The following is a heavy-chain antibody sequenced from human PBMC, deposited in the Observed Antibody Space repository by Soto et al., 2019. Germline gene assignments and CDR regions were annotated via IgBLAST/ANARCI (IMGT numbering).Heavy chain of an antibody. CDR2: IYWDDDK. CDR1: GFSLSTYDMG. Sequence: GSGPTLVNPAQTLTLTCDFSGFSLSTYDMGVAWIRQPPGKALEWLALIYWDDDKRYSPSLKDRLAISKDTSSNQVVLTITNMDPGDTATYFCAHAGDYDLLTFDHWGPGTLVTVSS. CDR3: AHAGDYDLLTFDH. J-gene: IGHJ4*02. D-gene: IGHD4-17*01. V-gene: IGHV2-5*02.